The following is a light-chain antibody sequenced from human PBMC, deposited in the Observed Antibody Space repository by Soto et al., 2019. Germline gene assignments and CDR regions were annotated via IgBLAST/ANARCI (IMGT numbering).Light chain of an antibody. Sequence: DIQMTQSPSSPSASVGDRVTITFRASQSITSYLNWYQQKPGKAPKLLISAASSLQSGVPSRFSGSGSGSDFTLTISSLQPEDFATYYCQQSYYTPLTFGPGTKVDIK. CDR2: AAS. CDR1: QSITSY. J-gene: IGKJ3*01. V-gene: IGKV1-39*01. CDR3: QQSYYTPLT.